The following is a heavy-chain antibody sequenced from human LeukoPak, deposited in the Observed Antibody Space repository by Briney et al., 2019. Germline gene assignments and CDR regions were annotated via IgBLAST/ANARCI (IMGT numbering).Heavy chain of an antibody. Sequence: ASVKVSCKASGYTFTNYYMHWVRQAPGQGLEWMGIIIPSGGTTRYAQKFQGRVTMTRDMSTSTVHMELSSLRSEDTAVYYCAREYYYDSSGFDYWGQGTLVTVSS. D-gene: IGHD3-22*01. V-gene: IGHV1-46*01. CDR2: IIPSGGTT. CDR3: AREYYYDSSGFDY. J-gene: IGHJ4*02. CDR1: GYTFTNYY.